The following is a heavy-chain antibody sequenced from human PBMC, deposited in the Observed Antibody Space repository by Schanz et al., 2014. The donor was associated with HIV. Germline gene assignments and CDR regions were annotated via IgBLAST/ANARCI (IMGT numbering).Heavy chain of an antibody. CDR2: VIGSGVRT. V-gene: IGHV3-23*01. CDR1: GFTFTNHA. D-gene: IGHD5-12*01. J-gene: IGHJ4*02. CDR3: AKGLTIWLQPPFDY. Sequence: EVQLLESGGGLAQPGGSLTLSCAASGFTFTNHALSWVRQAPGRGLEWVSTVIGSGVRTIYADSVKGRFTISRDNSKNTLYLQMNSLRAEDTAVYYCAKGLTIWLQPPFDYWGQGTLVTVSS.